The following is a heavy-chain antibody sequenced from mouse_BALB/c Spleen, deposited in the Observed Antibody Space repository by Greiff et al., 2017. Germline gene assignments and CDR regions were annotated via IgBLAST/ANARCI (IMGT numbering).Heavy chain of an antibody. Sequence: EVQGVESGGGLVKPGGSLKLSCAASGFTFSDYYMYWVRQTPEKRLEWVATISDGGSYTYYPDSVKGRFTISRDNAKNNLYLQMSSLKSEDTAMYYCGGDGLYGYDEGAWFAYWGQGTLVTVSA. J-gene: IGHJ3*01. V-gene: IGHV5-4*02. CDR2: ISDGGSYT. CDR3: GGDGLYGYDEGAWFAY. D-gene: IGHD2-2*01. CDR1: GFTFSDYY.